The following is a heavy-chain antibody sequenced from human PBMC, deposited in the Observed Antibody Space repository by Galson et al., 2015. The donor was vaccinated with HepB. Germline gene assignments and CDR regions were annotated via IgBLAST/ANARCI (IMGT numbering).Heavy chain of an antibody. Sequence: SLRLSCAASGFTFSSYWMSWVRQAPGKGLEWVANIKQDGSEKYYVDSVKGRFTISRDNAKNSPYLQMNSLRAEDTAVYYCARASSSGWYLSRVVYFQHWGQGTLVTVSS. D-gene: IGHD6-19*01. CDR1: GFTFSSYW. CDR2: IKQDGSEK. V-gene: IGHV3-7*03. CDR3: ARASSSGWYLSRVVYFQH. J-gene: IGHJ1*01.